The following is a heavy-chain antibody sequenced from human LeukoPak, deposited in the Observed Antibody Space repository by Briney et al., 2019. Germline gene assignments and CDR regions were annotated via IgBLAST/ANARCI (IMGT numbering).Heavy chain of an antibody. CDR3: ARVPFPYYYDSSGTNDY. Sequence: ASVKVSCKASGCTFTSYAMNWVRQAPGQGLEWMGCINTNTGNPTYAQGFTGRFVFSLDTSVSTAYLQISSLKAEDTAVYYCARVPFPYYYDSSGTNDYWGQGTLVTVSS. J-gene: IGHJ4*02. CDR1: GCTFTSYA. V-gene: IGHV7-4-1*02. CDR2: INTNTGNP. D-gene: IGHD3-22*01.